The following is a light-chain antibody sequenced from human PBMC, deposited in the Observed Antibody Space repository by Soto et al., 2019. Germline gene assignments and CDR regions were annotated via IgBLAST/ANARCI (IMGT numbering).Light chain of an antibody. J-gene: IGLJ1*01. CDR2: NND. CDR1: SSNIGTNS. Sequence: QSVLTPPPSASGTPGQRVTISCSGGSSNIGTNSVNWYQQLPGRAPKLLIYNNDLRPSGVPDRFSGSKSGTSASLAISGLQSEDEADYYCAAWDDSLNGFYVFGIGTKVTVL. V-gene: IGLV1-44*01. CDR3: AAWDDSLNGFYV.